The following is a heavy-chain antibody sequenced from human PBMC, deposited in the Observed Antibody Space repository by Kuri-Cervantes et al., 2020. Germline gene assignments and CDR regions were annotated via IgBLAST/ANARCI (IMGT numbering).Heavy chain of an antibody. D-gene: IGHD1-1*01. CDR2: IYHSGST. CDR1: GGSISSGGYS. J-gene: IGHJ5*02. Sequence: LRLSCAVSGGSISSGGYSWSWIRQPPGKGLEWIGYIYHSGSTYYNPSLKSRVTISVDRSKNQFSLKLSSVTAADTAVYYCARETGWFDPWGQGALVTVSS. CDR3: ARETGWFDP. V-gene: IGHV4-30-2*01.